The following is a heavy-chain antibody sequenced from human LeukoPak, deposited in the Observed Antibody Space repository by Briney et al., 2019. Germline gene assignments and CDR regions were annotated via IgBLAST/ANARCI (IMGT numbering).Heavy chain of an antibody. Sequence: GGSLRLSCAASGFTFSSFGMSWVRQAPGKGLEWVSAISSTGGTAYYADSVKGRFTISRDNSKNTLYLQMNSLRAEDTAVYYCARDKGYYDFWSGYYYYYYMDVWGKGTTVTVSS. V-gene: IGHV3-23*01. J-gene: IGHJ6*03. CDR3: ARDKGYYDFWSGYYYYYYMDV. D-gene: IGHD3-3*01. CDR2: ISSTGGTA. CDR1: GFTFSSFG.